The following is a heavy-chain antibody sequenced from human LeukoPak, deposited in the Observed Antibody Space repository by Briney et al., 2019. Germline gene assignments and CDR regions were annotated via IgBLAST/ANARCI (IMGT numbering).Heavy chain of an antibody. CDR3: ARHGLPSTLPRYGDYAAYYYYYYGMDV. CDR1: GYSFTSYW. V-gene: IGHV5-51*01. D-gene: IGHD4-17*01. J-gene: IGHJ6*02. Sequence: GESLKISRKGSGYSFTSYWIGWVRQMPGKGLEWMGIIYPGDSDTRYSPSFQGQVTISADKSISTAYLQWSSLKASDTAMYYCARHGLPSTLPRYGDYAAYYYYYYGMDVWGQGTTVTVSS. CDR2: IYPGDSDT.